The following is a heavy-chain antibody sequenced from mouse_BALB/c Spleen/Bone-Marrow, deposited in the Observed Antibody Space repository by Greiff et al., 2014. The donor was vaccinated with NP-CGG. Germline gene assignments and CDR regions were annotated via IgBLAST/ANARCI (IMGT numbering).Heavy chain of an antibody. CDR2: INPYNDGI. CDR1: GYTFTGYV. D-gene: IGHD2-3*01. Sequence: VQLQQSGPELVKPGASVKMSCKASGYTFTGYVMHWVKQKPGQGLEWIGNINPYNDGIKYNEKFKGKATLTSDISSTTAYMEPSGLTSEDSAVYFCAREGWLLRFDCWGQGTILTVSS. CDR3: AREGWLLRFDC. V-gene: IGHV1-14*01. J-gene: IGHJ2*01.